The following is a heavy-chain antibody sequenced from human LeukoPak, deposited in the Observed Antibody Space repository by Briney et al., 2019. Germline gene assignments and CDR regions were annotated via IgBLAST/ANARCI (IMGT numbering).Heavy chain of an antibody. CDR1: GFTFSSYA. J-gene: IGHJ4*02. V-gene: IGHV3-30-3*01. CDR3: ARGGDIVVVPHVGRFDY. CDR2: ISYDGSNK. D-gene: IGHD2-2*01. Sequence: TGGSLRLSCAASGFTFSSYAMHWVRQAPGKGLEWVAVISYDGSNKYYADSVKGRFTISRDNSKNTLYLQMNSLRAEDTAVYYCARGGDIVVVPHVGRFDYWGQGTLVTVSS.